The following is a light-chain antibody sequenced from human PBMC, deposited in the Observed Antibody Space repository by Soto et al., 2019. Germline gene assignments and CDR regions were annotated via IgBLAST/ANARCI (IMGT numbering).Light chain of an antibody. V-gene: IGKV1-17*01. Sequence: DIQMTQSPSSLSASVGDRFTITCRSSQGIGNDLGWEQQMPGKAPKRLIYTISPLQSGVPSRFGGSGSGTEFTLTISSLPPEDFATYYCLQHNSYPFAFGPGTKVDI. CDR3: LQHNSYPFA. J-gene: IGKJ3*01. CDR2: TIS. CDR1: QGIGND.